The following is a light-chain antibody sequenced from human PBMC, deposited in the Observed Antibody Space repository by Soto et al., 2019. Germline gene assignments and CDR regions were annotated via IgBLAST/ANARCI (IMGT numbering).Light chain of an antibody. CDR2: KAS. CDR3: QQYNDNWT. J-gene: IGKJ1*01. Sequence: DIQMTQSPSTLSASVGDRVTITCRASQSIRSWLAWYQQKPVTAPKLLIYKASTLQSGVPSRFSGSGSGTECTLTISSLQPDDSATYYCQQYNDNWTFGQGTKVEIK. CDR1: QSIRSW. V-gene: IGKV1-5*03.